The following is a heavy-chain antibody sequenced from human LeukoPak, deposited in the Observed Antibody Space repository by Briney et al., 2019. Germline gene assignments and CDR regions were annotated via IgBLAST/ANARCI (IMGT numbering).Heavy chain of an antibody. CDR1: GFTFSSYA. Sequence: GGSLRLSCAASGFTFSSYAMSWVRQAPGKGLEWVSAISGSGGSTYYADSVKGRLTISRDNSKNTLYLQMNSLRAEDTAVYYCAKANDYGDYREYFQHWGQGTLVTVSS. J-gene: IGHJ1*01. D-gene: IGHD4-17*01. V-gene: IGHV3-23*01. CDR3: AKANDYGDYREYFQH. CDR2: ISGSGGST.